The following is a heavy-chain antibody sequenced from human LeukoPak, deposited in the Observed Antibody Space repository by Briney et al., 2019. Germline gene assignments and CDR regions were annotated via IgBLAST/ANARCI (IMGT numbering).Heavy chain of an antibody. V-gene: IGHV3-23*01. Sequence: GSLRLACAASGFTVSSYAMSWVRQAPGKGLEWVSAISGSGGSTYYADSVKGRFTISRDNSKNTLYLQMNSLRAEDTAVYYCAKDPESYGGNDAFDIWGQGTMVTVSS. CDR2: ISGSGGST. CDR3: AKDPESYGGNDAFDI. J-gene: IGHJ3*02. D-gene: IGHD5-18*01. CDR1: GFTVSSYA.